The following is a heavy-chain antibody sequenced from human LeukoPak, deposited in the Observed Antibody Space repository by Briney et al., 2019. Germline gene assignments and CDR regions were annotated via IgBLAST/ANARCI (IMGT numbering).Heavy chain of an antibody. CDR1: GYTFTSYC. J-gene: IGHJ4*02. CDR2: INPSGGST. V-gene: IGHV1-46*01. D-gene: IGHD1-26*01. Sequence: ASVKVSCKASGYTFTSYCMHWVRQAPGQGLEWMGIINPSGGSTSYAQKFQGRVTMTRDMSTSTVYMELSSLRSEDTAVYYCARALASLVGATLTFDYWGQGTLVTVSS. CDR3: ARALASLVGATLTFDY.